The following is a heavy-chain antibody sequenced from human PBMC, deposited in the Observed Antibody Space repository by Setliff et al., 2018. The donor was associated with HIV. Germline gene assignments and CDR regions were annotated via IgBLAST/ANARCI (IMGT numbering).Heavy chain of an antibody. J-gene: IGHJ6*04. D-gene: IGHD3-10*01. CDR2: ISGGGEST. V-gene: IGHV3-23*01. Sequence: PGGSLRLSCAASGFTFSSYAMSWVRQAPGKGLEWVSAISGGGESTYYADSVKGRFTISRDNSENTLYLEMNNLRAEDTAVYYCARDTWYYSAKHLDVWGKGTTVTVSS. CDR3: ARDTWYYSAKHLDV. CDR1: GFTFSSYA.